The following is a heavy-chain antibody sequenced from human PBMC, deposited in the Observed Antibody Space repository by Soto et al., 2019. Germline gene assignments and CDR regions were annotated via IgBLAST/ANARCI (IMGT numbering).Heavy chain of an antibody. J-gene: IGHJ6*02. V-gene: IGHV4-30-4*01. D-gene: IGHD3-9*01. CDR3: ARDRPLGGYYDILTGTRDGMDV. Sequence: SETLSLTCTVSGGSISSGDYYWSWIRQPPGKGLEWIGYIYYSGSTYYNPSLKSRVTISVDTSKNQFSLKLSSVTAADTAVYYCARDRPLGGYYDILTGTRDGMDVWGQGTTVTVSS. CDR2: IYYSGST. CDR1: GGSISSGDYY.